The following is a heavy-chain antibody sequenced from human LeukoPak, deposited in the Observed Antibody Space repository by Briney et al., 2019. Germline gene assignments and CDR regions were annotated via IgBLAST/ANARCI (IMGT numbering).Heavy chain of an antibody. V-gene: IGHV3-7*01. CDR3: ARDGTAAGLYFDL. D-gene: IGHD6-13*01. Sequence: TGGSLRLSCGVSGFTFTDYWMNWVRQAPGKGPEWVASIRQDGSEKTYVDSVKGRFTISRDNTKNSLSLQLNGLRAEDTAVYYCARDGTAAGLYFDLWGQGTLVTVSS. CDR2: IRQDGSEK. CDR1: GFTFTDYW. J-gene: IGHJ4*01.